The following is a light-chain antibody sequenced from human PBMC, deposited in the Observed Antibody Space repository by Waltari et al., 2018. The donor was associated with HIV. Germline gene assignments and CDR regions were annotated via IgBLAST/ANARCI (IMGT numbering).Light chain of an antibody. CDR3: QSYDSNLGGL. J-gene: IGLJ2*01. Sequence: QSELTQPPSVSAAPGQRVTICCTGSSSNIGAGYDVHWYQQVPGRAPKVVIYGNSNRPSGVPDRFSGSKSGSSASLVITGLQSGDEADYYCQSYDSNLGGLFGGGTKVTVL. V-gene: IGLV1-40*01. CDR2: GNS. CDR1: SSNIGAGYD.